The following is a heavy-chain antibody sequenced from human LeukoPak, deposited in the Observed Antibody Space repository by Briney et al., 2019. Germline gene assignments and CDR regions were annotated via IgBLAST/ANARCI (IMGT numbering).Heavy chain of an antibody. V-gene: IGHV4-34*01. Sequence: SEALSLTCAVYGGSFSGYYWSWIRQPPGKGLEWIGEINHSGSTNYNPSLKSRVTISVDTSKNQFSLKLSSVTAADTAVYYCARGSNFFDYWGQGTLVTVSS. CDR2: INHSGST. CDR1: GGSFSGYY. J-gene: IGHJ4*02. CDR3: ARGSNFFDY. D-gene: IGHD4-11*01.